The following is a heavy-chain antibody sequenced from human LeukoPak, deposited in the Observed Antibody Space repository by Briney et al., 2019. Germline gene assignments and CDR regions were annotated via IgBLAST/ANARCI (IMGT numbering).Heavy chain of an antibody. CDR1: GGSISSSSYY. CDR3: ARVEGRQQLAPDY. V-gene: IGHV4-39*07. Sequence: SETLPLTCTVSGGSISSSSYYWGWVRQPPGKGLEWIGSIYYSGSTYYNPSLKSRVTISVGTSKNQFSLKLSSVTAADTAVYYCARVEGRQQLAPDYWGQGTLVTVSS. D-gene: IGHD6-13*01. J-gene: IGHJ4*02. CDR2: IYYSGST.